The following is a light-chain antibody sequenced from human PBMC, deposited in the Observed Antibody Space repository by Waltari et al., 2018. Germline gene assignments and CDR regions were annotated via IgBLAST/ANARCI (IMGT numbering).Light chain of an antibody. CDR1: HSNLGSHL. CDR3: ASWDESHYV. J-gene: IGLJ1*01. CDR2: RNN. Sequence: QSVLTQPPSASETPGQRVTISCSGTHSNLGSHLLYWYQQLPGPAPKLLIYRNNLRPSGVPDRFSASKYGTLASLVISGLRSEDEGVYYCASWDESHYVFGGGTTVTVL. V-gene: IGLV1-47*01.